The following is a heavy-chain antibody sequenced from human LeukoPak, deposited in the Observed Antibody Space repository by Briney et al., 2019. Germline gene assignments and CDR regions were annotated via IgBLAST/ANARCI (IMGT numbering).Heavy chain of an antibody. Sequence: ASVKVSCKPSGYTFSDYFIHWVRQAPGQGLEWMGWINPYSGVTNSAQKFQGRVTMTTVTSIRTVYMEVSRTRSDDTAVCYCARGMAVGGTKIGFDYWGQGTVVTVSS. CDR1: GYTFSDYF. D-gene: IGHD6-19*01. V-gene: IGHV1-2*02. CDR3: ARGMAVGGTKIGFDY. J-gene: IGHJ4*02. CDR2: INPYSGVT.